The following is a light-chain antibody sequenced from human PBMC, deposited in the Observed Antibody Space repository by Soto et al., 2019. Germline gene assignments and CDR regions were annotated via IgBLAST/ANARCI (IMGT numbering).Light chain of an antibody. V-gene: IGKV1-27*01. Sequence: DIQMTQSPSSLSASVGDRVTITCQASQGISNYLAWYQQKPGKVPKLLIYAASTLQSGVASRFSGSGSGTDFTLTISSLQPEDVATYYCQKYNGAPRALGQGTKVEIK. CDR2: AAS. J-gene: IGKJ1*01. CDR3: QKYNGAPRA. CDR1: QGISNY.